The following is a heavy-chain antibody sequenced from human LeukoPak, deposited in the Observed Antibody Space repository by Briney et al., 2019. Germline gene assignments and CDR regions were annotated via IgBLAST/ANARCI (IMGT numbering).Heavy chain of an antibody. V-gene: IGHV4-39*01. CDR3: ASGPVSPNALSPFDP. CDR2: IYYSGST. CDR1: GGSISSSSYY. Sequence: PSETLSLTCTVSGGSISSSSYYWGWIRQPPGKGLEWIGSIYYSGSTYYNPSLKSRVTISVDTSKNQFSLKLSSVTAADTAVYYCASGPVSPNALSPFDPWGQGTLVTVSS. J-gene: IGHJ5*02.